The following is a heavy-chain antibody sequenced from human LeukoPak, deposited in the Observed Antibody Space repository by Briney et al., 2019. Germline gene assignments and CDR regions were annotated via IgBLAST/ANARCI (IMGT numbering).Heavy chain of an antibody. V-gene: IGHV3-30*04. CDR2: ISYDGSNK. CDR3: AGASVDWLPHYYYYYYMDV. Sequence: GGSLRLSCAASGFTFSSYAMHWVRQAPGKGLEWVAVISYDGSNKYYADSVKGRFTISRDNSKNTLYLQMNSLRTEDTAVYYCAGASVDWLPHYYYYYYMDVWAKGPRSPSP. CDR1: GFTFSSYA. D-gene: IGHD3/OR15-3a*01. J-gene: IGHJ6*03.